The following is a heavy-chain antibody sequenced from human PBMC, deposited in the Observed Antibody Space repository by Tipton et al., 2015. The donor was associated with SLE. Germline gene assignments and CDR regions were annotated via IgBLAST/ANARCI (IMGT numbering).Heavy chain of an antibody. V-gene: IGHV4-4*07. CDR1: GGSISSHY. CDR3: ARDNYDSSGYMSDAFDI. D-gene: IGHD3-22*01. CDR2: IYTSGST. J-gene: IGHJ3*02. Sequence: LRLSCTVSGGSISSHYWSWIRQPAGKGLEWIGRIYTSGSTNYNPSLKSRVTMSVDTSKNQFSLKLSSVTAADTAVYYCARDNYDSSGYMSDAFDIWGQGTMVTVSS.